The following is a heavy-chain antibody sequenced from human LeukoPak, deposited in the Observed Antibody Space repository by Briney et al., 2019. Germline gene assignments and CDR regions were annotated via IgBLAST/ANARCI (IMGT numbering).Heavy chain of an antibody. CDR3: AREGGVIGHGDYYYYYYMDV. Sequence: EASVKVSCKASGYTFTSYAMNWVRQAPGQGLEWMGWINTNTGNPTYAQGFTGLFVFSLDTSVSTAYLQISSLKAEDTAVYYCAREGGVIGHGDYYYYYYMDVWGKGTTVTVSS. J-gene: IGHJ6*03. V-gene: IGHV7-4-1*02. D-gene: IGHD4-17*01. CDR1: GYTFTSYA. CDR2: INTNTGNP.